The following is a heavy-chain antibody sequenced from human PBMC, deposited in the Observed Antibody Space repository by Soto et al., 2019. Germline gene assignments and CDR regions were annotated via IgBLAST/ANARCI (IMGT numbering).Heavy chain of an antibody. Sequence: PGGSLRLSCAASGFTFSMYWMHWVRQVPGKGPEWVSRINDDGTYTNYADSVKGRFTISRDNAKNTVDLQMNSLRAEDTAVYYCVRDLTSCTSARCYSYYYGMDVWGQGTTVTVSS. CDR1: GFTFSMYW. D-gene: IGHD1-26*01. CDR2: INDDGTYT. J-gene: IGHJ6*02. V-gene: IGHV3-74*01. CDR3: VRDLTSCTSARCYSYYYGMDV.